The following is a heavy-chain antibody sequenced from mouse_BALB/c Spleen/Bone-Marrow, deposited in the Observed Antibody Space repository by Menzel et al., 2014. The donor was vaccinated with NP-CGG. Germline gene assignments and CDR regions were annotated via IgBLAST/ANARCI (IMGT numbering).Heavy chain of an antibody. Sequence: QVQLQQSGPELVRAGVSVKISCKGSGYTFTEYVMHWVRQSHAKSLEWIGVISTYSGKTNYNQKFKGKATMTVDKSSSTAYMELARLTSEDSAIYYCASYFGNAMVYWGQGTSVTVSS. CDR1: GYTFTEYV. CDR3: ASYFGNAMVY. J-gene: IGHJ4*01. CDR2: ISTYSGKT. D-gene: IGHD2-1*01. V-gene: IGHV1-67*01.